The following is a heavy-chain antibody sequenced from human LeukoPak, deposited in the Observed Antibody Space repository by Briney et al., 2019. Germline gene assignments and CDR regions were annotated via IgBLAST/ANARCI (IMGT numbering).Heavy chain of an antibody. D-gene: IGHD1/OR15-1a*01. V-gene: IGHV3-30*02. CDR3: ARDWSRGEQKGWFDP. CDR2: IRYDGSNK. CDR1: GFTFSSYG. Sequence: GGSLRLSCAASGFTFSSYGMHWVRQAPGKGLEWVAFIRYDGSNKYYADSVKGRFTISRDNSKNTLYLQMNSLRAEDTAVYYCARDWSRGEQKGWFDPWGQGTLVTVSS. J-gene: IGHJ5*02.